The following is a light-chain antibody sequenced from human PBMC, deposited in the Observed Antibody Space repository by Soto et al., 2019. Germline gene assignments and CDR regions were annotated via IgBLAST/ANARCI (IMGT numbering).Light chain of an antibody. CDR2: DVS. CDR3: QQYNSLWT. CDR1: QSISRW. V-gene: IGKV1-5*01. Sequence: DIQMTQSPSTLSASVGDRVTITCRASQSISRWVAWYQQKPGKAPKILIYDVSSLESGVPSRFSGSGSGTEFTLTISSLQPDDLATYYCQQYNSLWTFGQGTKVDI. J-gene: IGKJ1*01.